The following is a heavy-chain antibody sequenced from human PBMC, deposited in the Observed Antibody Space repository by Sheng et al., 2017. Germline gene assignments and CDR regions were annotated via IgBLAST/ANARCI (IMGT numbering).Heavy chain of an antibody. Sequence: EVQLVESGGGLVQPGGSLRLSCAASGFSFNNYAMSWVRQAPGKGLEWVSGIGGSGGHTYYADSVQGRFTISRDNSKNTLYLQMSSLRADDTAVYYCAKGRIFGVVNPGLDSCGQGTLVTVSS. CDR2: IGGSGGHT. V-gene: IGHV3-23*04. D-gene: IGHD3-3*01. CDR1: GFSFNNYA. J-gene: IGHJ4*02. CDR3: AKGRIFGVVNPGLDS.